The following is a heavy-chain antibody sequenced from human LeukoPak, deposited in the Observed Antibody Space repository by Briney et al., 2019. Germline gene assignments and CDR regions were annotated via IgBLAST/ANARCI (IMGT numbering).Heavy chain of an antibody. Sequence: ASVKVSCKVSGYTLTELSMHWVRQAPGKGLEWMGGFDPEDGETIYAQKFQGRVTMTEDTSTDTAYMELSSLRSEDTAVYYCATTRYRVGKVVATARTGWFDPWGQGTLVTVSS. CDR3: ATTRYRVGKVVATARTGWFDP. J-gene: IGHJ5*02. V-gene: IGHV1-24*01. CDR1: GYTLTELS. CDR2: FDPEDGET. D-gene: IGHD2-21*02.